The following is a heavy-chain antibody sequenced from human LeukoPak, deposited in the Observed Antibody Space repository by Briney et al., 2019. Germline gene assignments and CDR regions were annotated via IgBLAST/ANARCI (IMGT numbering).Heavy chain of an antibody. Sequence: GGSLRLSCAASGFNYTSYTMNWVRQAPGMGLEWLSYIIATRGITYYADSVKGRFIISRDNAKNSLYLQMNSLSAEDTAMYYCAREEQAWAYGMDVWGQGTTVTVSS. D-gene: IGHD1-26*01. J-gene: IGHJ6*02. CDR2: IIATRGIT. CDR3: AREEQAWAYGMDV. CDR1: GFNYTSYT. V-gene: IGHV3-48*04.